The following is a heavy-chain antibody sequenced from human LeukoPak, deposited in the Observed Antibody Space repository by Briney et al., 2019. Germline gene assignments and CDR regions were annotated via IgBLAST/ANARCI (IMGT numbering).Heavy chain of an antibody. V-gene: IGHV1-2*06. CDR1: GYTFTGYY. CDR2: INPNSGGT. D-gene: IGHD1-26*01. CDR3: ARRATRFRELLYYFDY. Sequence: ASVKVSCKASGYTFTGYYMHWVRQAPGQGLEWMGRINPNSGGTNYAQKFQGRVTMNRDTSISTAYMELSRLRSDDTAVYYCARRATRFRELLYYFDYWGQGTLVTVSS. J-gene: IGHJ4*02.